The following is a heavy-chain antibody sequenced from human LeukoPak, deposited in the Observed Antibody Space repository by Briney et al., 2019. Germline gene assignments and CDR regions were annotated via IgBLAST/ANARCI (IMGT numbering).Heavy chain of an antibody. V-gene: IGHV4-31*03. Sequence: SETLSLTCTVSGGSISSGGYYWSWIRQHPGKGLEWIGYIYYSGSTYYNPSLKSRVTISVDTSKNQFSLKLSSVTAADTAVYYCARDGRYYDILTGYGMDVWGQGTTVTVSS. CDR1: GGSISSGGYY. CDR2: IYYSGST. J-gene: IGHJ6*02. CDR3: ARDGRYYDILTGYGMDV. D-gene: IGHD3-9*01.